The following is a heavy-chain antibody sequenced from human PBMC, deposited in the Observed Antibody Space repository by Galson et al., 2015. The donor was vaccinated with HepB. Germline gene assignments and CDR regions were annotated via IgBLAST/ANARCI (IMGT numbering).Heavy chain of an antibody. CDR2: ISDDGSNK. J-gene: IGHJ3*02. CDR1: GFNFSTYI. V-gene: IGHV3-30*04. D-gene: IGHD5-18*01. Sequence: SLRLSCAVSGFNFSTYIMHWVRQAPGKGLGWVAVISDDGSNKDYADSVKGRFTISRDNSKNTLYLQMNSLRAEDTAVYYCARDGPNGGYSYGQLRPDAFDIWGQGTLVTVSS. CDR3: ARDGPNGGYSYGQLRPDAFDI.